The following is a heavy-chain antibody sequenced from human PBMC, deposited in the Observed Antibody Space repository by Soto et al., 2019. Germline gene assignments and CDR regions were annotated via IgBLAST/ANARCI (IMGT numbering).Heavy chain of an antibody. V-gene: IGHV1-69*06. CDR2: IIPIFGTA. J-gene: IGHJ4*02. Sequence: SVKVSCKASGGTFSSYAISWVRQAPGQGLEWMGGIIPIFGTANYAQKFQGRVTITADKSTSTAYMELSSLRSEDTAVYYCARGGCSGGSCRFDYWGQGTLVTVSS. CDR1: GGTFSSYA. D-gene: IGHD2-15*01. CDR3: ARGGCSGGSCRFDY.